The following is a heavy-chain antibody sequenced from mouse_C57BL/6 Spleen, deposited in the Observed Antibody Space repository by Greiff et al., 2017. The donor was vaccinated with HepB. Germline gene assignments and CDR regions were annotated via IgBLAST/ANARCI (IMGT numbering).Heavy chain of an antibody. CDR2: IYPRSGNT. V-gene: IGHV1-81*01. J-gene: IGHJ1*03. Sequence: QVHVKQSGAELARPGASVKLSCKASGYTFTSYGISWVKQRTGQGLEWIGEIYPRSGNTYYNEKFKGKATLTADKSSSTAYMELRSLTSEDSAVYFCQIYYDYDDWYFDVWGTGTTVTVSS. CDR1: GYTFTSYG. D-gene: IGHD2-4*01. CDR3: QIYYDYDDWYFDV.